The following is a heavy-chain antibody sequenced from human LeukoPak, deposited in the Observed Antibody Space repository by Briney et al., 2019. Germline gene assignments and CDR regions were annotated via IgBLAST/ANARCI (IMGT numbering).Heavy chain of an antibody. CDR3: ARVHYDILTGYSYFDY. D-gene: IGHD3-9*01. CDR1: GGTFSSYA. V-gene: IGHV1-69*04. Sequence: SVKVSCKASGGTFSSYAISWVRQAPGQGLEWMGRIIPILGIANYAQKFQGRVTITADKSTSTAYIELSSLRSEDTAVYYCARVHYDILTGYSYFDYWGQGTLVTVSS. CDR2: IIPILGIA. J-gene: IGHJ4*02.